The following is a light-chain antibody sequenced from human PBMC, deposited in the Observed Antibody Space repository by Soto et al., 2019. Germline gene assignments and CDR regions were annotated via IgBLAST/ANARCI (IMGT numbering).Light chain of an antibody. CDR1: QSVSSS. Sequence: EILMTQSPATLSVSPGERATLSCRSSQSVSSSLAWYQKKPGQAPRLLIYGASTRATGIPARFSGSGSGTEFTLTISSLQSEDFAVYYCQQYSNWWTFGQGTRVEIK. V-gene: IGKV3-15*01. CDR3: QQYSNWWT. CDR2: GAS. J-gene: IGKJ1*01.